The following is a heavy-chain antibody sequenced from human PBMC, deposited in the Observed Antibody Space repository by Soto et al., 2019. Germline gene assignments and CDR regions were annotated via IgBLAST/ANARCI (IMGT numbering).Heavy chain of an antibody. CDR3: ASEYCSSISCLNWFDP. D-gene: IGHD2-2*01. V-gene: IGHV3-33*01. J-gene: IGHJ5*02. CDR2: IWDDGSNK. Sequence: GGSLRLSCAASGFTFSSYGMHWVRQAPGKGLEWVAVIWDDGSNKYYADSVKGRFTISRDNSMNTLDLQMNSLRAEDTAVYYCASEYCSSISCLNWFDPWGQRTLVPVSS. CDR1: GFTFSSYG.